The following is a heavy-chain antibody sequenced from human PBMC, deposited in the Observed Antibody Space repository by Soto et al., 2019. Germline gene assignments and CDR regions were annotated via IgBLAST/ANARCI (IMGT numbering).Heavy chain of an antibody. V-gene: IGHV3-11*05. CDR3: ASPVVCCGDDG. J-gene: IGHJ4*02. Sequence: QVQLVESGGGLVKPGGSLRLSCAASGFTFSDYYMSWIRQAPGKGLEWVAYISSSSSYTNYADSVKGRFTISRDNAKYSLYLEMTSLRAEDTAVYYSASPVVCCGDDGRGQGTLVTVSS. CDR1: GFTFSDYY. CDR2: ISSSSSYT. D-gene: IGHD3-10*01.